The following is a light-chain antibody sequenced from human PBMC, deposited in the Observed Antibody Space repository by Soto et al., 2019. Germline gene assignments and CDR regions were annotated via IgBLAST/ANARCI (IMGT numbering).Light chain of an antibody. Sequence: QSALTQPASVSVSPGQSITISCTGTSSDVGAYDYVSWCQQHPGKAPKLIIYEVNNRPSGVSDRFSGSKSGNTASLTISGLQAEDEADYYCSSYTTTDTWVFGGGTKLTVL. CDR1: SSDVGAYDY. V-gene: IGLV2-14*01. CDR3: SSYTTTDTWV. CDR2: EVN. J-gene: IGLJ3*02.